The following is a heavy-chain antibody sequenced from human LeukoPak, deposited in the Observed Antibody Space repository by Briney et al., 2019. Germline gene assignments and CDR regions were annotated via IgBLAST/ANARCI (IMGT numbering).Heavy chain of an antibody. D-gene: IGHD5-12*01. CDR1: GYTFSSNY. Sequence: ASVKVSCKASGYTFSSNYMHWVRQAPGQGLEWMGVIDPSGGGTSYAQKFQGRVTMTRDTSISTAYMVLSRLRSDDTAVYYCARGIMATNWIYYYYNYMDVWGKGTTVTVSS. CDR2: IDPSGGGT. V-gene: IGHV1-2*02. J-gene: IGHJ6*03. CDR3: ARGIMATNWIYYYYNYMDV.